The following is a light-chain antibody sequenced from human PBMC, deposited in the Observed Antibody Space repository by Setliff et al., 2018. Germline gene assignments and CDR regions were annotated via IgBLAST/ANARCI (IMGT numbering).Light chain of an antibody. CDR2: QNS. CDR3: STWDDSLNSVV. V-gene: IGLV1-44*01. J-gene: IGLJ2*01. CDR1: SSNIGSKT. Sequence: SVLTQPPSASGTPGQRVTISCSGSSSNIGSKTVNWYQQLPGTAPKLLMFQNSQRPSGVPDRFSGSKSGTSASLAISGLQSEDEADYYCSTWDDSLNSVVFGGGTK.